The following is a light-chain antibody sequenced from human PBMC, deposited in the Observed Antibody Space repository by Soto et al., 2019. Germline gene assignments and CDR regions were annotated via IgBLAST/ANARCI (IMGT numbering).Light chain of an antibody. CDR1: QRISKW. CDR2: DTS. CDR3: QQYYGYPLT. Sequence: DIQMTQSPSTLPASAGDRVTITCRASQRISKWLAWYQQKPGKAPKVLIYDTSTLESGVPSRVSGSRSGTEFTLSISGLQHDDFALYYCQQYYGYPLTFCGGTKVEIK. J-gene: IGKJ4*01. V-gene: IGKV1-5*01.